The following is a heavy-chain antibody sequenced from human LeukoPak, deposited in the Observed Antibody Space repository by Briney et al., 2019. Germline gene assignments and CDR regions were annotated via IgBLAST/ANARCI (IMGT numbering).Heavy chain of an antibody. Sequence: GASVNVSCKASGYTFTSYDINWVRQATGQGLEWMGWMNPNSGNTGYAQKFQGRVTITRNTSISTAYMELSSLRSEDTAVYYCARGVADIVVVVAATQPEGYDTPYYYYYYMDVWGKGTTVTVSS. J-gene: IGHJ6*03. CDR3: ARGVADIVVVVAATQPEGYDTPYYYYYYMDV. V-gene: IGHV1-8*03. D-gene: IGHD2-15*01. CDR1: GYTFTSYD. CDR2: MNPNSGNT.